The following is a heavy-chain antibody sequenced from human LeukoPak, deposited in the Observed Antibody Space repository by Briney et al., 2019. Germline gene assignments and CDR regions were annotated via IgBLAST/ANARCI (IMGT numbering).Heavy chain of an antibody. V-gene: IGHV3-9*01. CDR1: GFTFDDYA. J-gene: IGHJ6*02. Sequence: PGGSLRLSCAAPGFTFDDYAMHWVRQAPGKGLEWVSGISWNSGSIGYADSVKGRFTISRDNAKNSLYLQMNSLRAEDTALYYCAKVEGTYYYYYGMDVWGQGTTVTVSS. CDR3: AKVEGTYYYYYGMDV. CDR2: ISWNSGSI.